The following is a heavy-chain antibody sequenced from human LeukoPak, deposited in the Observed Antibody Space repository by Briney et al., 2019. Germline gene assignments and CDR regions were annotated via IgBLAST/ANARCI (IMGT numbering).Heavy chain of an antibody. CDR2: IKQDGSEK. V-gene: IGHV3-7*01. D-gene: IGHD3-10*01. CDR1: GFTFSSYW. J-gene: IGHJ3*02. CDR3: ARCFPGFTNDAFDI. Sequence: GGSLRLSCAASGFTFSSYWMSWVRQAPGKGLEWVANIKQDGSEKYYVDSVKGRFTISRDNAKNSLYLQMNSLRAEDTAVYYCARCFPGFTNDAFDIWGQGTMVTVSS.